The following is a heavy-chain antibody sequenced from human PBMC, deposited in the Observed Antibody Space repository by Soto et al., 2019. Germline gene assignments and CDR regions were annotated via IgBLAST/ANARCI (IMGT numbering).Heavy chain of an antibody. J-gene: IGHJ5*02. CDR3: AKDSGYNYGYFRWFDP. CDR2: IYYSGST. Sequence: SETLSLTCTVSGGSISSGGYYWSWIRQHPGKGLEWIGYIYYSGSTYYNPSLKSRVTISVDTSKNQFSLKLSSVTAADTAVYYCAKDSGYNYGYFRWFDPWGQGTLVTVSS. V-gene: IGHV4-31*03. CDR1: GGSISSGGYY. D-gene: IGHD5-18*01.